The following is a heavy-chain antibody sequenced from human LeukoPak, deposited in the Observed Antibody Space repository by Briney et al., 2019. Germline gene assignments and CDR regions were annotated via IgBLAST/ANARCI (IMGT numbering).Heavy chain of an antibody. CDR1: GFTFSSYW. CDR3: ARRGYYYGSGSDY. V-gene: IGHV3-74*01. CDR2: ISSDGRST. D-gene: IGHD3-10*01. Sequence: LPGGSLRLSCAASGFTFSSYWMHWVRRAPGKGLVWVSRISSDGRSTSYADSVKGRFTISRDNAKNTLYLQMNSLTAEDTAVYYCARRGYYYGSGSDYWGQGTLVTVSS. J-gene: IGHJ4*02.